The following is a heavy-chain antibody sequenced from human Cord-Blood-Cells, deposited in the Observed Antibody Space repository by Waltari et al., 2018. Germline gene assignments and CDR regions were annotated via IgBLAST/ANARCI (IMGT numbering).Heavy chain of an antibody. J-gene: IGHJ6*02. V-gene: IGHV1-2*04. CDR1: GYTFTGYY. D-gene: IGHD6-13*01. CDR3: ARGLATAEYYYYGMDV. CDR2: INPNSGGT. Sequence: QVQLVQSGAEVKKPGASVKVSCKASGYTFTGYYMHWVRQAPGQGLEWMGWINPNSGGTNYAQKFQGWVTMTRDTSINTAYMELSRLRSDDTAVYYCARGLATAEYYYYGMDVWGQGTTVTVSS.